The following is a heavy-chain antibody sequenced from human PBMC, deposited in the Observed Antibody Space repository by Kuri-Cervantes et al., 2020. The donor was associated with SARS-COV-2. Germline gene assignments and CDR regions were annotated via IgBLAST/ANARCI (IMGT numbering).Heavy chain of an antibody. CDR2: IIPILGIA. V-gene: IGHV1-69*10. CDR3: ARPRRYSGYDFVY. J-gene: IGHJ4*02. Sequence: SVKVSCKASGGTFSSYAISWVRQAPGQGLEWMGGIIPILGIANYAQKFQGRVTMTRGTSTSTVYMELSSLRSEDTAVYYCARPRRYSGYDFVYWGQGTLVTVSS. D-gene: IGHD5-12*01. CDR1: GGTFSSYA.